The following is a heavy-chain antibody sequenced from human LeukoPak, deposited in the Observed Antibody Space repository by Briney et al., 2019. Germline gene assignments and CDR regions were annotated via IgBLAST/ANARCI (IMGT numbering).Heavy chain of an antibody. V-gene: IGHV1-18*01. D-gene: IGHD1-26*01. CDR3: ARGLGGSGSYSLTFDS. CDR1: GYTFTSYY. CDR2: ISAYNGNT. Sequence: ASVKVSFKASGYTFTSYYINWVRLAPGQGLEWMGWISAYNGNTKYAQKLQGRVTMTTDTSTSTAYMDLRSLRSDDTAVYYCARGLGGSGSYSLTFDSWGQGTLVTVSS. J-gene: IGHJ4*02.